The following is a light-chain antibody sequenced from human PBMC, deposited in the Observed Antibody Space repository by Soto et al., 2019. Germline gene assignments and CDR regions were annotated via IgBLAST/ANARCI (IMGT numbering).Light chain of an antibody. CDR3: QQYNNWPPIT. V-gene: IGKV3-15*01. CDR2: YAS. J-gene: IGKJ5*01. Sequence: EIMMTQSPATLSVSPGERATLSCRASQSVSNNLAWYQQKPGQAPRLLIYYASTRATGIPARFSGSGSGTAFTLTTSSLQSEDFALYYCQQYNNWPPITFGQGTRLEIK. CDR1: QSVSNN.